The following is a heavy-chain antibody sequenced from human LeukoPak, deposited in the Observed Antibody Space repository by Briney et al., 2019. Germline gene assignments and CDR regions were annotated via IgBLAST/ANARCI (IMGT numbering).Heavy chain of an antibody. CDR3: AKTTIFGVVIYYFDY. Sequence: GGSLGLSCAASGFTFSSYAMSWVRQAPGKGLEWVSAISGSGGSTYYADSVKGRFTISRDNSKNTLYLQMNSLRAEATAVYYCAKTTIFGVVIYYFDYWGQGTLVTVSS. J-gene: IGHJ4*02. CDR2: ISGSGGST. CDR1: GFTFSSYA. D-gene: IGHD3-3*01. V-gene: IGHV3-23*01.